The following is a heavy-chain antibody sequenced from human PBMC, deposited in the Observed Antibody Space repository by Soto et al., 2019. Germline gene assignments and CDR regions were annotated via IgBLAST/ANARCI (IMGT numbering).Heavy chain of an antibody. Sequence: GGSLRLSCAASGFTFSSYAMSWVRQAPGKGLEWVSTINGGGVSTYYADSVKGRFTISRDSSTNTVFLQMNSLRAEDTAVYYCAKARGGCPSLAYFYYGMDVWGQGTTVTVSS. CDR3: AKARGGCPSLAYFYYGMDV. J-gene: IGHJ6*02. CDR1: GFTFSSYA. V-gene: IGHV3-23*01. CDR2: INGGGVST. D-gene: IGHD2-8*01.